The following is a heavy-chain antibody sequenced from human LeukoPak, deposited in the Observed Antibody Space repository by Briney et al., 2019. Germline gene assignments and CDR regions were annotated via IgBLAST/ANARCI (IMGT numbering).Heavy chain of an antibody. CDR1: GGSLSSSSYY. CDR2: IYYSGST. D-gene: IGHD3-22*01. CDR3: ARGEDYYDSSGYLFDY. Sequence: PSETLSLTCTVSGGSLSSSSYYWGWIRQPPGKGLEWIGSIYYSGSTYYNPSLKSRVTISVDTSKNQFSLKLSSVTAADTAVYYCARGEDYYDSSGYLFDYWGQGTLVTVSS. J-gene: IGHJ4*02. V-gene: IGHV4-39*07.